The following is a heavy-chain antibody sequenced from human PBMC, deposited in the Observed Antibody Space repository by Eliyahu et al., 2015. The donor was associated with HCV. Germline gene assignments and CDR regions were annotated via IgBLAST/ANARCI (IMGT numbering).Heavy chain of an antibody. J-gene: IGHJ4*02. Sequence: QVQLVQSGAEVKRPGASVKVSCXASGYTFTDYYMHWVRQAPGQGLEWMGWINPNSGETNYAQTFQGRVTMARDTSITTAYMELSRLTSDDTAIYYCARDLTVVAANFDYWGQGTLVTVSS. V-gene: IGHV1-2*02. CDR3: ARDLTVVAANFDY. CDR1: GYTFTDYY. CDR2: INPNSGET. D-gene: IGHD2-15*01.